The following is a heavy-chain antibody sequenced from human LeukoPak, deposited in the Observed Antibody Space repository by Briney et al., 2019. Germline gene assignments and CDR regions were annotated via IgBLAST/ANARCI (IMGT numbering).Heavy chain of an antibody. CDR2: MNPNSGNT. CDR1: GYTFTSYD. J-gene: IGHJ4*02. Sequence: ASVKVSCKASGYTFTSYDINWVRQATGQGLEWMGWMNPNSGNTGYAQKFQGRVTMTRNTSISTAYMELSSLRSEDTAVYYCARESWDIVLMVYATTLDYWGQGTLVTVSS. CDR3: ARESWDIVLMVYATTLDY. D-gene: IGHD2-8*01. V-gene: IGHV1-8*01.